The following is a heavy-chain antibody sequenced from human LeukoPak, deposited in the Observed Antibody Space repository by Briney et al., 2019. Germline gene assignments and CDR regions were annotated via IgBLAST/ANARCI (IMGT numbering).Heavy chain of an antibody. CDR3: ARDQSGSFDY. CDR2: ISSSSNYK. D-gene: IGHD3-10*01. Sequence: GGSLRLSCAASGFTFSAYSMNWVRQAPGKGLEWVSSISSSSNYKYFGDSVKGRFTISRDNAKNSLYLQMNGLRDEDTAVYYCARDQSGSFDYWGQGTLVTVSS. CDR1: GFTFSAYS. V-gene: IGHV3-21*01. J-gene: IGHJ4*02.